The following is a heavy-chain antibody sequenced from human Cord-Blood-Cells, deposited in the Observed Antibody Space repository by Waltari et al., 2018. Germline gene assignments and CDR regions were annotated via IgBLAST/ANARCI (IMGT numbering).Heavy chain of an antibody. V-gene: IGHV3-21*01. CDR1: CVTFGSYR. D-gene: IGHD6-13*01. J-gene: IGHJ6*02. CDR2: ISSSSRYR. Sequence: DVQLVESGGGLVKPGGPLRLSCSASCVTFGSYRLNWVRQAPGKGLEWVSSISSSSRYRYYADSVKCRLTISRDNAKNSLYLKMNSLRAEGTAVYYCARDSSSSWYYYYYGMDVWGQGTTVTVSS. CDR3: ARDSSSSWYYYYYGMDV.